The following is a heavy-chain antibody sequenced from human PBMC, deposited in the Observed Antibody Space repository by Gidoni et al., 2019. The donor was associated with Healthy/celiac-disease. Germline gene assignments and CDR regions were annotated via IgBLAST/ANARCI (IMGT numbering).Heavy chain of an antibody. CDR3: ARDRYYDFWSGKVY. CDR2: GSEK. V-gene: IGHV3-7*03. Sequence: GSEKYYVDSVKGRFTISRDNAKNSLYLQMNSLRAEDTAVYYCARDRYYDFWSGKVYWGQGTLVTVSS. D-gene: IGHD3-3*01. J-gene: IGHJ4*02.